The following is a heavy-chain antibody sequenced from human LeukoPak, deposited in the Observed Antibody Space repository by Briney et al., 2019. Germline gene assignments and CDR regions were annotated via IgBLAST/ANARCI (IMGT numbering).Heavy chain of an antibody. J-gene: IGHJ6*02. Sequence: SVKVSCKASGGTFSSYAISWVRQAPGQGLEWMGRIIPILGIANYAQKFQGRVTITADKSTSTAYMELSGLRSEDTAVYYCARVVIVVVPAATHYYYYGMDVWGQGTTVTVSS. CDR2: IIPILGIA. V-gene: IGHV1-69*04. CDR1: GGTFSSYA. D-gene: IGHD2-2*01. CDR3: ARVVIVVVPAATHYYYYGMDV.